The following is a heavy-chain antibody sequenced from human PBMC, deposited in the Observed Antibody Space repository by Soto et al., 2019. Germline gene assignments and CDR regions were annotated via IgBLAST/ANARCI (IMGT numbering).Heavy chain of an antibody. V-gene: IGHV3-23*01. Sequence: PGGSLRLSCAASGFTSSSYAMSWVRQAPGKGLEWVSAISGSGGSTYYADSVKGRFTISRDNSKNTLYLQMNSLRAEDTAVYYCAKGESGYIYYYYGMDVWGQGTTVTVSS. CDR3: AKGESGYIYYYYGMDV. CDR1: GFTSSSYA. J-gene: IGHJ6*02. D-gene: IGHD5-12*01. CDR2: ISGSGGST.